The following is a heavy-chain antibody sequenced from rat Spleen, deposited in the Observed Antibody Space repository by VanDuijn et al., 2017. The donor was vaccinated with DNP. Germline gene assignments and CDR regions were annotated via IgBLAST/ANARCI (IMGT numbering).Heavy chain of an antibody. Sequence: EVQLVESGGGLVLPGRSLKLSCVASGFSFSDYYMAWIRQAPTKGLEWVAYIRYDGGRNYYGDSVKGRFTISKDNAKNTLYLQMNSLRSEDTATYYLAMYFYSGDNCFAYWGQGTLVTVSS. V-gene: IGHV5-22*01. CDR3: AMYFYSGDNCFAY. CDR2: IRYDGGRN. J-gene: IGHJ3*01. CDR1: GFSFSDYY. D-gene: IGHD1-1*01.